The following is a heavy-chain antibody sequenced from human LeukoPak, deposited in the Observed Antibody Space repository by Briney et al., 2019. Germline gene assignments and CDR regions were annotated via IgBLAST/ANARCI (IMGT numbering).Heavy chain of an antibody. Sequence: GESLEISCKGSGYIFTRYWSGWVRQMPGKGLEWMGIIYPGDSDTRYSPSFQGQVTISADRSISTAYLQWSSLKASDTAMYYCARSGRGIDYFDYWGQGTLVTVSS. V-gene: IGHV5-51*01. CDR1: GYIFTRYW. J-gene: IGHJ4*02. D-gene: IGHD2-21*01. CDR3: ARSGRGIDYFDY. CDR2: IYPGDSDT.